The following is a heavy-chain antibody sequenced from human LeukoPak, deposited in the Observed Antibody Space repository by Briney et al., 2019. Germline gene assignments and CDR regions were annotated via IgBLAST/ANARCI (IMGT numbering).Heavy chain of an antibody. CDR3: AKARFGWYGDS. CDR1: GFTFSSYA. J-gene: IGHJ4*02. V-gene: IGHV3-23*01. CDR2: ISAGGAGST. D-gene: IGHD6-19*01. Sequence: PGGSLRLSCAASGFTFSSYAMTWVRQAPGKGLECVSTISAGGAGSTYYADSVKGRFTISRDNSKNTLYLLMNSLRAEDTAVYYCAKARFGWYGDSWGQGTLVTVSS.